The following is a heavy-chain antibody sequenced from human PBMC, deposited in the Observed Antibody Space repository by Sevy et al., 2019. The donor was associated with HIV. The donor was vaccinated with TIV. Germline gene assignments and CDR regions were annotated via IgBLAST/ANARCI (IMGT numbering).Heavy chain of an antibody. J-gene: IGHJ5*02. Sequence: SETLSLTCTVSGGSISAYHWSWIRQPPGKGLEYIGYIRYTVSTNYNPSLKSRVTISVDTSKNHFSLKLSSVTAGDTALYYCARAPPVRSGDDSLNWFDPWGQGTLVTDSS. CDR2: IRYTVST. CDR1: GGSISAYH. CDR3: ARAPPVRSGDDSLNWFDP. V-gene: IGHV4-59*01. D-gene: IGHD5-12*01.